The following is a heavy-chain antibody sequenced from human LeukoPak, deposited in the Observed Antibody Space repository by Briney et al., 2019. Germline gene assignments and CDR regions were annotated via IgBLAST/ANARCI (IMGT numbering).Heavy chain of an antibody. CDR1: GFTFSDYY. CDR2: FSSSATAT. D-gene: IGHD6-19*01. CDR3: AKDNRRHYTSGPNPDSLH. J-gene: IGHJ4*02. Sequence: PGGSLRLSCVASGFTFSDYYMSWVRQAPGKGLEWVSYFSSSATATYYAGSVKGRFTISRDSAKNSLYLQMDSLRVEDTAFYYCAKDNRRHYTSGPNPDSLHWGQGALVTVSS. V-gene: IGHV3-11*01.